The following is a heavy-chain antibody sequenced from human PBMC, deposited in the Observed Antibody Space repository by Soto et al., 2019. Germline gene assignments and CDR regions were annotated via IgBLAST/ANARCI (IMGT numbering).Heavy chain of an antibody. CDR1: GYDFSNFW. D-gene: IGHD3-10*01. V-gene: IGHV5-51*01. J-gene: IGHJ4*02. Sequence: LGDSLKISCKDYGYDFSNFWIGWVRQVSGKGLEWMGIIHPSDSDVQYSPSFQGQVTISVDKSVTTAYLQWSNLQASDSAMYYCVRRHYSGSGPNDSWGQGTLVTVSS. CDR2: IHPSDSDV. CDR3: VRRHYSGSGPNDS.